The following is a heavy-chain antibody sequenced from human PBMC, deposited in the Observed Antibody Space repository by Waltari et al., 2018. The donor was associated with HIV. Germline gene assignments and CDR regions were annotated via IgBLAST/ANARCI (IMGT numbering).Heavy chain of an antibody. D-gene: IGHD7-27*01. CDR2: IKGKTDAGTR. V-gene: IGHV3-15*01. CDR1: GFTFADAW. Sequence: EVQLVESGGGLVEPGGSLRPSCAASGFTFADAWMNWVRQAPGKGLCWVTRIKGKTDAGTRDFAAPVKGRFSISRNYIKNTVDLQMNNLRTEDTALYCCAAGTGRSDFDYWGQGTLVTVSS. CDR3: AAGTGRSDFDY. J-gene: IGHJ4*02.